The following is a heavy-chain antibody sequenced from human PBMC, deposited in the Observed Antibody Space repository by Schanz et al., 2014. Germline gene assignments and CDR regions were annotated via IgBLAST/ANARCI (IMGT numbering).Heavy chain of an antibody. V-gene: IGHV4-34*01. CDR1: GFTFSDYY. Sequence: VQLLESGGGLVQPGGSLRLSCAASGFTFSDYYMSWIRQPPGKGLEWIGVIGHSGNTKDNPSLKSRVTMSVETSKNQFSLNLSSVTAADTAVYYCARDGDFDYWGQGTLVTVSS. CDR3: ARDGDFDY. J-gene: IGHJ4*02. CDR2: IGHSGNT.